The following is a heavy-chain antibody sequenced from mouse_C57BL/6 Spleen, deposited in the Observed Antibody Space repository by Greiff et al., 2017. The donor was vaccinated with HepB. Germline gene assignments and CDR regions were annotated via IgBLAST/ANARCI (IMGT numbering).Heavy chain of an antibody. J-gene: IGHJ3*01. CDR2: IWSDGST. CDR3: ARHHYDYEGVFAY. CDR1: GFSLTSYG. Sequence: QVQLKESGPGLVAPSQSLTITCTASGFSLTSYGVHWVRQPPGKGLEWLVVIWSDGSTTYNSALKSRLSISKDNSKSQVFLKMNSLRTDDTAMYYCARHHYDYEGVFAYWGQGTLVTVSA. D-gene: IGHD2-4*01. V-gene: IGHV2-6-1*01.